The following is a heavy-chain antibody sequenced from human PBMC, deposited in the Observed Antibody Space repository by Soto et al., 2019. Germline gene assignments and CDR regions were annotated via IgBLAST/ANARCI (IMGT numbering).Heavy chain of an antibody. D-gene: IGHD5-12*01. V-gene: IGHV1-24*01. CDR1: RYSLTELC. CDR2: FDPADGEA. CDR3: ARGVSCYGDFHD. J-gene: IGHJ4*02. Sequence: ASVKVSCKVSRYSLTELCMHWVRQVPGKVLEWMGRFDPADGEAIYAQKCQGRVTRTEDTSANTAYMELRSLRSDDTAVYYCARGVSCYGDFHDWGEGSLVTVCS.